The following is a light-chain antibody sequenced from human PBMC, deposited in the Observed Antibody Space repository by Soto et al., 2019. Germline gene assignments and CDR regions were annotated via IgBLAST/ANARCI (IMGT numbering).Light chain of an antibody. V-gene: IGLV2-8*01. Sequence: ALAQPPSASGSPGQSVAISCTGTRSDVGAYNYVSWYQQHPGKAPKLMISEVTNRPSGVSDRFSGSKSGNTASLTISGLQAEDEADYYCSSFTSRFTFVFGTGTKVTVL. CDR1: RSDVGAYNY. CDR3: SSFTSRFTFV. J-gene: IGLJ1*01. CDR2: EVT.